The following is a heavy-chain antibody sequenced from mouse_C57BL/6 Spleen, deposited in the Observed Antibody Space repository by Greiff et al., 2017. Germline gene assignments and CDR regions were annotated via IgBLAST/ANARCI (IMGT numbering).Heavy chain of an antibody. J-gene: IGHJ4*01. CDR3: ARERGNYDGSSYEDAMDY. CDR2: INPNNGGT. Sequence: EVQLQQSGPELVKPGASVKIPCKASGYTFTDYNMDWVKQSHGKSLEWIGDINPNNGGTIYNQKFKGKATLTVDKSSSTAYMELRSLTSEDTAVYYCARERGNYDGSSYEDAMDYWGQGTSVTVSS. D-gene: IGHD1-1*01. V-gene: IGHV1-18*01. CDR1: GYTFTDYN.